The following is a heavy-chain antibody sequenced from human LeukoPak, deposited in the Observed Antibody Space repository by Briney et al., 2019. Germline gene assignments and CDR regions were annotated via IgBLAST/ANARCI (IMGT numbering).Heavy chain of an antibody. CDR2: INPNTGAT. J-gene: IGHJ4*02. Sequence: ASVKVSCKASGYTFTGYYMYWVRQAPGQGLEWVGWINPNTGATGYAQKFQGRVTMTRDASIATGYMVLSSLTSADTAVYYCTSSEHYQFWGQGTLVTVSS. V-gene: IGHV1-2*02. CDR3: TSSEHYQF. D-gene: IGHD1/OR15-1a*01. CDR1: GYTFTGYY.